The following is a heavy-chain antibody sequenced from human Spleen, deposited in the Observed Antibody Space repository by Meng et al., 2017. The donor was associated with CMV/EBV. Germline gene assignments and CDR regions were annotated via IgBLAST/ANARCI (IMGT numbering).Heavy chain of an antibody. CDR3: ARSYRYTGYFDY. CDR2: IYYTGSS. J-gene: IGHJ4*02. Sequence: SETLSLTCTVSGDSVSSGGTYWSWIRQSPGKGLEWIGYIYYTGSSNYNPSLKSRVTISIDTSKNQFSLNLNSVTAADTAVYYCARSYRYTGYFDYWGQGMLVTVSS. CDR1: GDSVSSGGTY. D-gene: IGHD5-18*01. V-gene: IGHV4-61*08.